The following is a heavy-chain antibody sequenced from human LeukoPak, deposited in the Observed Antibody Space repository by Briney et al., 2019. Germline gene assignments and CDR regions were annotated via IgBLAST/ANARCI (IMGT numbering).Heavy chain of an antibody. J-gene: IGHJ4*02. D-gene: IGHD2-15*01. V-gene: IGHV1-2*02. CDR1: GYTFTGYY. CDR2: INPDSGGT. CDR3: ARGWQWWDS. Sequence: ASVKVSCKASGYTFTGYYVHWVRQAPGQGLEWMGWINPDSGGTNYAQKFQGRVTMTRDTSISSAYMELSRLRSDDTAVYYCARGWQWWDSWGQGTLVTVSS.